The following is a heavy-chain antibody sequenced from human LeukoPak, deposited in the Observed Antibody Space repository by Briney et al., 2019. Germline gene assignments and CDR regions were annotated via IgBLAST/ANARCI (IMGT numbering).Heavy chain of an antibody. CDR2: IIPIFGTA. D-gene: IGHD1-14*01. J-gene: IGHJ3*02. V-gene: IGHV1-69*06. CDR3: ARTGGRKWTHRGPFDI. Sequence: EASVKVSCKASGGTFISYAISWVRQAPGQGLEWMGRIIPIFGTANYAQKFQGRVTITADKSTSTAYMELSSLRSEDTAVYYCARTGGRKWTHRGPFDIWGQGTMVTVSS. CDR1: GGTFISYA.